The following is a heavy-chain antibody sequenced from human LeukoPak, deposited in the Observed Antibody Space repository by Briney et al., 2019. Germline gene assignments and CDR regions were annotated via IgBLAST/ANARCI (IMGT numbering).Heavy chain of an antibody. CDR2: IYYSGST. CDR3: ARSGTTPYYYGMDV. D-gene: IGHD2-2*01. CDR1: GGSISSYY. Sequence: PSETLSLTCTVSGGSISSYYWSWIRQPPGKGLEWIGYIYYSGSTNYNPSLKSRVTISVDTSKNQFSLNLSPVTAADTAVYYCARSGTTPYYYGMDVWGQGTTVTVSS. J-gene: IGHJ6*02. V-gene: IGHV4-59*01.